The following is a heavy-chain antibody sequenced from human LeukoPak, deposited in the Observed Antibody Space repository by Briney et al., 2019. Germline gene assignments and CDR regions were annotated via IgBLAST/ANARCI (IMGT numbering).Heavy chain of an antibody. J-gene: IGHJ4*02. D-gene: IGHD2-15*01. CDR3: ARGLLLLDY. CDR1: GFTFSNYW. V-gene: IGHV3-74*01. Sequence: GGSLRLSCAASGFTFSNYWMYWVRKIPGKELVWVSRINTDGTTTNYADSVKGRFTISRDNAENTLYLQMNSLRAEDTAVYYCARGLLLLDYWGQGTLVTVSS. CDR2: INTDGTTT.